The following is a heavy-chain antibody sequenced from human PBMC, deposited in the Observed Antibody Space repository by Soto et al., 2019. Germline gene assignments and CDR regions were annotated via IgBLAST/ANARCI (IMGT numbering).Heavy chain of an antibody. CDR1: GYTFTIYY. D-gene: IGHD6-13*01. CDR2: INPSGGST. J-gene: IGHJ6*02. Sequence: GASVKVSCKASGYTFTIYYMHWVRQAPGQGLEWMGIINPSGGSTSYAQKFQGRVTMTRDTSTSTVYMELSSLRSEDTAVYYCAREGAYSSSWYSPQYGMDVGGQGTTVNV. CDR3: AREGAYSSSWYSPQYGMDV. V-gene: IGHV1-46*01.